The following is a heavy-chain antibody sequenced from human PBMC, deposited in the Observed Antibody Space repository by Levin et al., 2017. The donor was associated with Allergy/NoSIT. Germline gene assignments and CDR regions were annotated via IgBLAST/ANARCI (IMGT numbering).Heavy chain of an antibody. CDR1: GVSLTSSGVS. CDR2: IYWDDDE. Sequence: TLSLTCTLSGVSLTSSGVSVGWIRQPPGKALEWLALIYWDDDERYSPSLRSRLSVTKDTSNNEVFLTMTNMEPADTATYFCAHRERSGWNYFDYWGQGSLVTVSS. V-gene: IGHV2-5*02. J-gene: IGHJ4*02. CDR3: AHRERSGWNYFDY. D-gene: IGHD6-19*01.